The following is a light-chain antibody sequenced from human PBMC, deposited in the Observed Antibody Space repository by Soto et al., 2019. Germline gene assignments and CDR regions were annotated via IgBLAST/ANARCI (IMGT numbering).Light chain of an antibody. V-gene: IGLV2-14*01. Sequence: QSALTQPASVSGSPGQSITISCTGTSSDIGAYDYASWFQQHPDKAPKLMISEVTNRPSGVSDRFSGSKSGNAASLTISGLQAEDEAYYFCFSFTTAHTHIFGTGTKVTVL. CDR3: FSFTTAHTHI. CDR1: SSDIGAYDY. J-gene: IGLJ1*01. CDR2: EVT.